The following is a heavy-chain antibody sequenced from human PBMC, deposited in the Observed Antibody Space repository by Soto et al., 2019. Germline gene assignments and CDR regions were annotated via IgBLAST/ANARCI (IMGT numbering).Heavy chain of an antibody. CDR2: ISGSGGST. CDR3: ARLKPSGYDLDPAGDY. V-gene: IGHV3-23*01. CDR1: GFTFSSYA. D-gene: IGHD5-12*01. J-gene: IGHJ4*02. Sequence: GGSLRLSCAASGFTFSSYAMSWIRQAPGKGLEWVSAISGSGGSTYYADSVKGRFTISRDNSKNTLYLQMNSLRAEDTAVYYCARLKPSGYDLDPAGDYWGQGTLVTVSS.